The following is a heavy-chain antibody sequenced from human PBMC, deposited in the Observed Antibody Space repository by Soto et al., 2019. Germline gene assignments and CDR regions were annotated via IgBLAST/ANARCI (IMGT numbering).Heavy chain of an antibody. D-gene: IGHD2-15*01. CDR1: GGSISSSNW. V-gene: IGHV4-4*02. CDR2: IYHSGST. CDR3: ARVVAATLFDY. Sequence: QVQLQESGPGLVKPSGTLSLTCAVSGGSISSSNWWSWVRQPPGKGLEWIGEIYHSGSTNYNLSLKSRVTISVDKPKNQFSLKLSSVTAADTAGYYCARVVAATLFDYWGQGTLVTVSS. J-gene: IGHJ4*02.